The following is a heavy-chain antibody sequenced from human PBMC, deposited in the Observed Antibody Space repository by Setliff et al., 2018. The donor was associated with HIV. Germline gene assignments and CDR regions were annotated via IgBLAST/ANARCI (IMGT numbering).Heavy chain of an antibody. CDR2: INHSGST. J-gene: IGHJ4*02. V-gene: IGHV4-34*01. Sequence: SETLSLTCAVYGGSFSGYYWSWIRQPPGKGLEWIGEINHSGSTNYNPSLKSRVTISVDTSKNQFSLKLNSVTALDTAVYFCARGRGSSSSWPIDYWGQGTLVTVSS. D-gene: IGHD6-13*01. CDR3: ARGRGSSSSWPIDY. CDR1: GGSFSGYY.